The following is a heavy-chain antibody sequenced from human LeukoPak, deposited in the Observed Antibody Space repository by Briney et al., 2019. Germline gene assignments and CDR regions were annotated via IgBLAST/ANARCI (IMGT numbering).Heavy chain of an antibody. D-gene: IGHD6-6*01. J-gene: IGHJ4*02. CDR3: AKITSSYGDY. Sequence: GGSLRLSCAASGFTFSTYAMSWVRQAPGKGLEWVSGISGSGDYTYYADSVKGRFTISRDNSKNTLYLQMNTLRADDTAVYYCAKITSSYGDYWGQGILVTVSS. CDR1: GFTFSTYA. V-gene: IGHV3-23*01. CDR2: ISGSGDYT.